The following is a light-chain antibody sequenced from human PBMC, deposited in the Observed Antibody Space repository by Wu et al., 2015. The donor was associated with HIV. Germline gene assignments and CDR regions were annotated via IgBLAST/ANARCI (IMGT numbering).Light chain of an antibody. V-gene: IGKV1-5*03. J-gene: IGKJ1*01. CDR2: KTS. CDR3: PQGNSNSWA. CDR1: QSVSNW. Sequence: DIQMTQSPSTLSASVGDRVTITCRATQSVSNWVAWFQQKPGKAPNLLIYKTSSLETGVPTRFSGSGSGTEFTLTISSLQPDDFATYYCPQGNSNSWAFGQGTKVEMK.